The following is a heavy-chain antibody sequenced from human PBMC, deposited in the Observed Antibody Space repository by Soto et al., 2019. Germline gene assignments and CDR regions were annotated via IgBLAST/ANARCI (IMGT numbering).Heavy chain of an antibody. CDR2: IYYSGNT. V-gene: IGHV4-39*01. CDR3: ARGGSGTWQWFDP. D-gene: IGHD3-10*01. J-gene: IGHJ5*02. CDR1: GASVSNISYF. Sequence: QLQLQESGPGLVKPSETLSLTCTVAGASVSNISYFCVWLRQPPGKGLEWIGSIYYSGNTYYSPSLKSRVTISVDTSKNQFSLKLNSLTDSDTAVYSCARGGSGTWQWFDPWGQGTLVTVSS.